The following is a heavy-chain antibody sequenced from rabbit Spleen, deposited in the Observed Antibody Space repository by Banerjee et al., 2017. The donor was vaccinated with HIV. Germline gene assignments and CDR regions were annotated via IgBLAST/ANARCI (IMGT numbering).Heavy chain of an antibody. D-gene: IGHD8-1*01. J-gene: IGHJ6*01. V-gene: IGHV1S45*01. CDR3: ARDAGTSFSTYGMDL. CDR2: AYAGSSGST. Sequence: QEQLVESGGGLVKPGGTLTLTCTASGFSLSSSYDMCWVRQAPGKGLEWVACAYAGSSGSTYSATWAKGRFTISKPSSTTVTLQMTSLTAADTATYFCARDAGTSFSTYGMDLWGPGTLVTVS. CDR1: GFSLSSSYD.